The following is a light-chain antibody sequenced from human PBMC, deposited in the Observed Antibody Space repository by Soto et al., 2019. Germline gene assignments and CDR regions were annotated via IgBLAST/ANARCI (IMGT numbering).Light chain of an antibody. Sequence: QSVLTQPASVSGSPGQSTTISCTGTSSDVGSYNLVSWYQQHPGKAPKLMIYEGSKRPSGVSNRFSGSKSGNTASLTISGLQADDEADYYCCSYAGSSTYVFGTATKVTV. CDR3: CSYAGSSTYV. CDR1: SSDVGSYNL. CDR2: EGS. J-gene: IGLJ1*01. V-gene: IGLV2-23*01.